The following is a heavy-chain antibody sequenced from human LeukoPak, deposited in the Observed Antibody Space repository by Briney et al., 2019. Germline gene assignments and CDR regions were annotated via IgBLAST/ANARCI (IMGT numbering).Heavy chain of an antibody. J-gene: IGHJ4*02. V-gene: IGHV3-48*04. CDR2: ISSSSSTI. Sequence: GGSLRLSCAASGFTFSSYSMNWVRQAPGKGLEWVSYISSSSSTIYYADSVKGRFTISRDNAKNSLYLQMNSLRAEDTAVYYCARDMGVVVVPAQDFDYWGQGTLVTVSS. CDR1: GFTFSSYS. CDR3: ARDMGVVVVPAQDFDY. D-gene: IGHD2-2*01.